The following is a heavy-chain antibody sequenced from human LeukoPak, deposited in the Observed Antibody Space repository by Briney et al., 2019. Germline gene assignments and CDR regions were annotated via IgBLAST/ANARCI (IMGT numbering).Heavy chain of an antibody. V-gene: IGHV4-30-2*01. J-gene: IGHJ4*02. CDR2: IYHSGST. CDR3: ARAIADFWSGYYTYGNFDY. CDR1: GGSISSGGYY. Sequence: PSQTLSLTCTVSGGSISSGGYYWSWIRQPPGKGLEWIGYIYHSGSTYYNPSLKSRVTLSVDRSKNQFSLKLSSVTAADTAVYYCARAIADFWSGYYTYGNFDYWGQGTLVTVSS. D-gene: IGHD3-3*01.